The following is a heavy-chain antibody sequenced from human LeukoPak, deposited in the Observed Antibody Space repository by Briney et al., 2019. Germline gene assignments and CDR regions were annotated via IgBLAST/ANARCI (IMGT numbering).Heavy chain of an antibody. CDR1: GFTFSIYW. CDR3: AREYIGSYDFDY. V-gene: IGHV3-7*04. J-gene: IGHJ4*02. D-gene: IGHD1-26*01. CDR2: IKRDGSEK. Sequence: GGSLRLSCAASGFTFSIYWMSWVRQAPGKGLEWVANIKRDGSEKYYVDSVKGRFTISRDNVKNSLYLQMNSLRAEDTAVYYCAREYIGSYDFDYWGQGTLVTVSS.